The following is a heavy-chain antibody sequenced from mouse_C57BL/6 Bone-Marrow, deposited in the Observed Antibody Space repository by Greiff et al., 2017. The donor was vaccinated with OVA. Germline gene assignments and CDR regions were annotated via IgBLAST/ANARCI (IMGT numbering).Heavy chain of an antibody. Sequence: QVQLQQPGTELVKPGASVKLSCKASGSTFTSYWMHWVKQRPGQGLEWLGNINPSNGGTNYNEKFKSKATLTVDKSSSTAYMQLSSLTSEDSAVYYCANDGYLYYLDYWGQGTTLTVSS. CDR1: GSTFTSYW. CDR3: ANDGYLYYLDY. V-gene: IGHV1-53*01. J-gene: IGHJ2*01. D-gene: IGHD2-3*01. CDR2: INPSNGGT.